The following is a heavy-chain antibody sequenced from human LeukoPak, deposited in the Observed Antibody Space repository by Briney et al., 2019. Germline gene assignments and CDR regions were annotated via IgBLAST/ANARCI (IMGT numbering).Heavy chain of an antibody. CDR1: GFTFSDAW. CDR3: TTYTMGAFDS. V-gene: IGHV3-15*01. Sequence: GGSLRLSCAASGFTFSDAWMTWVRQAPGKGLEWVGRIKSKSDGGTTDYDAPVKGRFTISRDDSKNTVYLQMNSLKTEDTAMFYCTTYTMGAFDSWGQGTLVTVSS. D-gene: IGHD3-10*01. J-gene: IGHJ4*02. CDR2: IKSKSDGGTT.